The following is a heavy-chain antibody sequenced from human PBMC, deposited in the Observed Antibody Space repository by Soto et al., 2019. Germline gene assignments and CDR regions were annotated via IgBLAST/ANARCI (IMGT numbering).Heavy chain of an antibody. V-gene: IGHV4-59*12. Sequence: SETLSLTCTVSGGSISSYYWSWIRQPPGKGLEWIGYIYYSGSTNYNPSLKSRVTISVDTSKNQFSLKLGSVTAADTAVYYCARSRTVTTRWENYYYMDVWGKGTTVTVSS. CDR3: ARSRTVTTRWENYYYMDV. CDR1: GGSISSYY. J-gene: IGHJ6*03. D-gene: IGHD4-17*01. CDR2: IYYSGST.